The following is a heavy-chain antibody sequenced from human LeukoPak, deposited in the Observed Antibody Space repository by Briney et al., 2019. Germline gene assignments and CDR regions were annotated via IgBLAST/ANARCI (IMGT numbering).Heavy chain of an antibody. CDR3: SKWYGSGKGGMDV. CDR1: GLTFSNFG. CDR2: IQIGGGDI. J-gene: IGHJ6*02. D-gene: IGHD3-10*01. V-gene: IGHV3-30*02. Sequence: AGYLSLSGAASGLTFSNFGMQWLRQAPGQGLEWVAFIQIGGGDIFYADSVKGRLTISRDNSKNTLYLKSMRLRDEAASYYHCSKWYGSGKGGMDVWGQGTTVTVSS.